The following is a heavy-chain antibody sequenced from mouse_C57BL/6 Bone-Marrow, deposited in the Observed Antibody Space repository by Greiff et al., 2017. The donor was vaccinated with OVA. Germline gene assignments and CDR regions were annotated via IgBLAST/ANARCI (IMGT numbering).Heavy chain of an antibody. V-gene: IGHV3-6*01. CDR1: GYSITSGYY. CDR3: ARGYYSNPWFAY. J-gene: IGHJ3*01. D-gene: IGHD2-5*01. CDR2: ISYDGSN. Sequence: ESGPGLVKPSQSLSLTCSVTGYSITSGYYWNWIRQFPGNKLEWMGYISYDGSNNYNPSLKNRISITRDTSKNQFFLKLNSVTTEDTATYYCARGYYSNPWFAYWGQGTLVTVSA.